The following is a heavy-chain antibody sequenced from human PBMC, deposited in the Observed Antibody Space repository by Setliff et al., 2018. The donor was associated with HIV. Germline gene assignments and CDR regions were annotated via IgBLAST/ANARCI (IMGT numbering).Heavy chain of an antibody. Sequence: PSETLSLTCTVSGGSISSSSYYWGWIRQPPGKGLEWIGSIYYSGSTYYNPSLKSRVTISVDTSKNQFSLKLSSVTAADPAVCYCARHIVVVVAATRFGYWGQGTLVTVSS. CDR1: GGSISSSSYY. D-gene: IGHD2-15*01. V-gene: IGHV4-39*01. J-gene: IGHJ4*02. CDR2: IYYSGST. CDR3: ARHIVVVVAATRFGY.